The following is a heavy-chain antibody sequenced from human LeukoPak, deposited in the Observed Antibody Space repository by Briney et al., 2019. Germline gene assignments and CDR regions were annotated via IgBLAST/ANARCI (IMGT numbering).Heavy chain of an antibody. CDR1: GYSISSGYY. V-gene: IGHV4-38-2*02. CDR2: IYHSGST. CDR3: ARVERYYYYYYMDV. Sequence: SETLSLTCTVSGYSISSGYYWGWIRQPPGKGLEWIGSIYHSGSTYYNPSLKSRVTISVDTSKNQFPLKLSSVTAADTAVYYCARVERYYYYYYMDVWGKGTTVTVSS. J-gene: IGHJ6*03.